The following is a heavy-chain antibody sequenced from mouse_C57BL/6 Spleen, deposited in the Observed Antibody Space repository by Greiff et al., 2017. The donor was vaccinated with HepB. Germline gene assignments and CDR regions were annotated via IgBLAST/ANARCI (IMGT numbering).Heavy chain of an antibody. D-gene: IGHD2-4*01. CDR2: IYPGDGDT. Sequence: QVQLQQSGPELVKPGASVKISCKASGYAFSSSWMNWVKQRPGKGLEWIGRIYPGDGDTNYNGKFKGKATLTADKSSSTAYMQLSSLTSEDSAVYFCARSRDYDGYFDVWGTGTTVTVSS. CDR1: GYAFSSSW. J-gene: IGHJ1*03. CDR3: ARSRDYDGYFDV. V-gene: IGHV1-82*01.